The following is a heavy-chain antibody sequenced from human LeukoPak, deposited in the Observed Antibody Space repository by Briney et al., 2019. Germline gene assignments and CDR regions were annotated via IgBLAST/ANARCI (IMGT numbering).Heavy chain of an antibody. CDR2: INHSGST. D-gene: IGHD6-6*01. CDR3: ARGQNGIAARPPDY. CDR1: GGSFSGYY. J-gene: IGHJ4*02. V-gene: IGHV4-34*01. Sequence: PSETLSLTCAVYGGSFSGYYRSWIRQPPGKGLEWIGEINHSGSTNYNPSLKSRVTISVDTSKNQFSLKLSSVTAADTAVYYCARGQNGIAARPPDYWGQGTLVTVSS.